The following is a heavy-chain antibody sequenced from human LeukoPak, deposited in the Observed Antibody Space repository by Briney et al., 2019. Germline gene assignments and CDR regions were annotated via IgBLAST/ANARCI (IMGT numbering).Heavy chain of an antibody. Sequence: GGSPRLSCAASGFSLTTYPMNWIRQVPGKGLEWVSHISSDGNTEYYADSVRVRFTMSRDNAKNSLDLHMNSLRTEDTAVYYCARDIVNGPFVTSLESWGQGALVTVPS. CDR1: GFSLTTYP. CDR3: ARDIVNGPFVTSLES. CDR2: ISSDGNTE. D-gene: IGHD2-8*01. V-gene: IGHV3-48*03. J-gene: IGHJ4*02.